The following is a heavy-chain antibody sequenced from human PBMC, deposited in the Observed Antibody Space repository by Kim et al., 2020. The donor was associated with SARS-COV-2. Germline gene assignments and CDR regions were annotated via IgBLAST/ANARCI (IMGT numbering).Heavy chain of an antibody. CDR2: IKSKSNGGTT. J-gene: IGHJ4*02. CDR3: TTDDYGAHRDC. V-gene: IGHV3-15*01. D-gene: IGHD4-17*01. CDR1: GFTFRNTW. Sequence: GGSLRLSCAASGFTFRNTWMTWVRQAPGKGLEWVGRIKSKSNGGTTEYAAPVKGRFTISRDDSKNTLYLQMNSLKTEDTAIYYCTTDDYGAHRDCWGQGTLVTVSS.